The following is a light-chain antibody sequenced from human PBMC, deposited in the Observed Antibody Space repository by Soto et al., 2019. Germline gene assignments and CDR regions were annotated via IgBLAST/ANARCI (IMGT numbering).Light chain of an antibody. V-gene: IGKV1-5*03. CDR3: QHYNWYPQP. Sequence: DIQMTQSTSTLSGSVGDRLTITCRASQSISSWSGWYQQKKGKXPKXXIYKASSLESGVPSRFSGSADGTVAIINSGILQADDGVTYCGQHYNWYPQPFGQGTKVDIK. J-gene: IGKJ1*01. CDR2: KAS. CDR1: QSISSW.